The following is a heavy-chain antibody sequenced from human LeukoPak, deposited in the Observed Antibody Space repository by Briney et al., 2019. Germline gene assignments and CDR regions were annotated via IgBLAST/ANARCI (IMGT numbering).Heavy chain of an antibody. CDR3: ARRRYSYGLGYFQH. V-gene: IGHV4-34*01. D-gene: IGHD5-18*01. CDR1: GGSFSGYY. Sequence: SETLSLTCAVYGGSFSGYYWSWIRQPPGKGLEWIGEINHSGSTNYNPSLKSRVTISVDTSKNQFSLKLSSVTAADTAVYYCARRRYSYGLGYFQHWGQGTLVTVSS. CDR2: INHSGST. J-gene: IGHJ1*01.